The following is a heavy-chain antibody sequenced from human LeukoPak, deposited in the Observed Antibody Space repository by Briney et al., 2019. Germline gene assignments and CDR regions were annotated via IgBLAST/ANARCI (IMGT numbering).Heavy chain of an antibody. CDR1: GFSFKNYD. D-gene: IGHD6-13*01. V-gene: IGHV3-30*03. CDR3: AREGSRIAAAGTNYFDY. CDR2: ISYDGSNK. Sequence: GRSLRLSCAASGFSFKNYDMHWVRQAPGRGLEWVAVISYDGSNKYYAGSVKGRFTISRDNSKNTLYLQMNSLRAEDTAVYYCAREGSRIAAAGTNYFDYWGQGTLVTVSS. J-gene: IGHJ4*02.